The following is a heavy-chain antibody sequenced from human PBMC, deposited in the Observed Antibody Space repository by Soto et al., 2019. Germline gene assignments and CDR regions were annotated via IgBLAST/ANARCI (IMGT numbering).Heavy chain of an antibody. CDR2: VYWNDDK. CDR3: AHLNTRGYSSDY. J-gene: IGHJ4*02. CDR1: GFSLSTSQVG. V-gene: IGHV2-5*01. Sequence: ESGPTLVNPTQTLTLTCTSSGFSLSTSQVGVGWIRQPPGKALEWLAHVYWNDDKYYSLSLRSRLTISKDTSKSQVVLTMTNMDPVDTATYYCAHLNTRGYSSDYWGQGALVTVSS.